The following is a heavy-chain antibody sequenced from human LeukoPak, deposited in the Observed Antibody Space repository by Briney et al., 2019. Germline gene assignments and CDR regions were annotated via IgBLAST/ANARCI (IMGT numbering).Heavy chain of an antibody. D-gene: IGHD3-10*01. Sequence: ASVKVSCKASGYTFTGYYMHWVRQAPGQGLEWMGWINPNSGDTKYAQKFQGRVTMTRDTSISTAYMELSRLTSDDSAVYYCAKEAGYYYQYVDVWGKGTPVTVSS. V-gene: IGHV1-2*02. CDR2: INPNSGDT. J-gene: IGHJ6*03. CDR3: AKEAGYYYQYVDV. CDR1: GYTFTGYY.